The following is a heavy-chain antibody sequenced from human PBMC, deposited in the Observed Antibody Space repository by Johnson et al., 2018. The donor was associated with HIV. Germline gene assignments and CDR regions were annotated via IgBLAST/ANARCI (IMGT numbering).Heavy chain of an antibody. V-gene: IGHV3-7*01. J-gene: IGHJ3*02. CDR1: GFTFSNAW. Sequence: VQLVESGGGLVKPGGSLRLSCVASGFTFSNAWMSWVRQAPGKGLEWVANINQDGTEKYDLDSEKGRFTISRDNSKNTLYLQMGSLRAEDMAVYYCAKDMRQWELLDAFDIWGQGTMVTVSS. D-gene: IGHD1-26*01. CDR3: AKDMRQWELLDAFDI. CDR2: INQDGTEK.